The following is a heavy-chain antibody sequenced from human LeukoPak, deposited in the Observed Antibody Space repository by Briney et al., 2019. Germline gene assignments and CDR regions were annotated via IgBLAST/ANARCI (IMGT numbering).Heavy chain of an antibody. D-gene: IGHD6-13*01. CDR1: GFTFSNYG. J-gene: IGHJ4*02. V-gene: IGHV3-30*05. CDR3: ASSGDSSSWFYFDY. CDR2: ISHDGSTK. Sequence: GGSLRLSCAASGFTFSNYGMHWVRQAPGKGLEWVTLISHDGSTKYIADSVKGRFTISRDNSKNTLYLQMNGLRVDDTAVYFCASSGDSSSWFYFDYWGQGTLVTVSS.